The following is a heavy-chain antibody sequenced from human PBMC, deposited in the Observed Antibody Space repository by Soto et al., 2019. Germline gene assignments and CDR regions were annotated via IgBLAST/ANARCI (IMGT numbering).Heavy chain of an antibody. CDR3: ARGAKNVYAMDV. D-gene: IGHD1-1*01. V-gene: IGHV3-74*01. Sequence: GGSLRLSCAASGFAFSTYWMHWVRQAPGKGLLWVSRIKFDGSSTYYGDSVKGRFTISRDDAKNTLFLQMYGLRVDDTAVYYCARGAKNVYAMDVWGQGTTVTVSS. CDR1: GFAFSTYW. CDR2: IKFDGSST. J-gene: IGHJ6*02.